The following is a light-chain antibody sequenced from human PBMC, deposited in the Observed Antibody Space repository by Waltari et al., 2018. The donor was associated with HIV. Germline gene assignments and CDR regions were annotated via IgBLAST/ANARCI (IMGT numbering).Light chain of an antibody. CDR1: QGISNS. CDR2: DAS. J-gene: IGKJ1*01. CDR3: QQYHNDPPT. Sequence: IRMTQSPSSLSASIGDRVTITCRASQGISNSLAWYQQKPGKAPKLLIYDASPLQSGVPSRFSGSGSGTDFSLTISCLQSEDFTTFYCQQYHNDPPTFGQGTRVEIK. V-gene: IGKV1-8*01.